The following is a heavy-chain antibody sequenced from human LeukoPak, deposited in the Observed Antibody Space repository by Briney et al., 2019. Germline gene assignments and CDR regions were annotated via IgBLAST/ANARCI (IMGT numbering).Heavy chain of an antibody. D-gene: IGHD1-26*01. CDR1: GFTFSDHY. CDR3: ARASMRGSLYYFDY. J-gene: IGHJ4*02. CDR2: TRNKANSYTT. Sequence: PGGSLRLSCAASGFTFSDHYMDWVRQAPGKGLEWVGRTRNKANSYTTEYAASVKGRFTISRDYSKNSLYLQMNSLKTEDTAVYYCARASMRGSLYYFDYSGRGTLVTVSS. V-gene: IGHV3-72*01.